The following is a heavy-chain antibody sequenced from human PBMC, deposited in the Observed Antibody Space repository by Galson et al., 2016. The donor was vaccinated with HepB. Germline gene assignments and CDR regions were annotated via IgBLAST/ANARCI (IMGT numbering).Heavy chain of an antibody. V-gene: IGHV5-51*01. D-gene: IGHD3-3*01. CDR1: GYSFSSHW. Sequence: QSGAEVKKPGESLKISCKASGYSFSSHWIGWVRQMPGRGLEWMGVIYPGESETRYSPSFQGQVTMSVDKSIRTAYLQWSSLKASDSAMYYCATGLESSFDYCGQGTQVTVSS. J-gene: IGHJ4*02. CDR3: ATGLESSFDY. CDR2: IYPGESET.